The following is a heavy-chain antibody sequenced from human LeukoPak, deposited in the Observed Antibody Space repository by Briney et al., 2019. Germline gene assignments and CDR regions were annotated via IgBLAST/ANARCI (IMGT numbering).Heavy chain of an antibody. D-gene: IGHD3-9*01. J-gene: IGHJ4*02. CDR3: AREYYDILTGYYFLDY. CDR2: NAGNGNT. V-gene: IGHV1-3*01. Sequence: NAGNGNTKYSQKFEGRVTITRDTAASTAYVELCSLRFEDTAVYYCAREYYDILTGYYFLDYWGQGTLVAVSS.